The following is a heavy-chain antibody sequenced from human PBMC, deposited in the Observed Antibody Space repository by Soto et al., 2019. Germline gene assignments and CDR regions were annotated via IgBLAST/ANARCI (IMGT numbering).Heavy chain of an antibody. Sequence: GGSLRLSCAASGFTFSSYAMHWVRQAPGKGLEWVAVISYDGSNKYYADSVKGRFTISRDNSKNTLYLQMNSLRAEDTAVYYCARDPPIAAAESWFDPWGQGTLVTVSS. CDR2: ISYDGSNK. CDR3: ARDPPIAAAESWFDP. V-gene: IGHV3-30*14. D-gene: IGHD6-13*01. J-gene: IGHJ5*02. CDR1: GFTFSSYA.